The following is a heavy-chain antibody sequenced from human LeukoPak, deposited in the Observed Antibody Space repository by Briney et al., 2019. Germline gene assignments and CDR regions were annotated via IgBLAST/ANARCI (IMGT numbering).Heavy chain of an antibody. D-gene: IGHD3-22*01. CDR2: IYTSGST. J-gene: IGHJ4*02. CDR1: GGSISSGSYY. Sequence: SETLSLTCTVSGGSISSGSYYWSWIRQPAGKGLEWIGRIYTSGSTNYNPSLKSRVTISVDTSKNQFSLKLSSVTAADTAVYYCARFNYYDSSGAIDYWGQGTLVTVSS. CDR3: ARFNYYDSSGAIDY. V-gene: IGHV4-61*02.